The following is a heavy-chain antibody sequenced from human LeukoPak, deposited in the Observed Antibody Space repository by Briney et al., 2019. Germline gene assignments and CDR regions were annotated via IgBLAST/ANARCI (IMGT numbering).Heavy chain of an antibody. Sequence: ASVKVSCKASGYTFTSYGISWVRQAPGQGLEWMGWISAYNGNTNYAQKLQGRVTMTTDTSTSTAYMELRSLRSDDTAVYYCARGATAGRFSLRPTGAYYMDVWGEGTTVTVSS. D-gene: IGHD6-13*01. CDR3: ARGATAGRFSLRPTGAYYMDV. V-gene: IGHV1-18*01. CDR1: GYTFTSYG. J-gene: IGHJ6*03. CDR2: ISAYNGNT.